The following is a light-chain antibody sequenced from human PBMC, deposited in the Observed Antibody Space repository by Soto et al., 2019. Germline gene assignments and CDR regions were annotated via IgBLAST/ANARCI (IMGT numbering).Light chain of an antibody. Sequence: QSALTQPASVSGSPGQSIPISCTGTSSDVGSYNLVSWYQQHPGKAPKLMIYEVSKRPSGVSNRFSGSKSGNTASLTISGRQAEYEADYYCCSYAGSSTLVFGGGTKLTVL. CDR2: EVS. CDR1: SSDVGSYNL. CDR3: CSYAGSSTLV. J-gene: IGLJ3*02. V-gene: IGLV2-23*02.